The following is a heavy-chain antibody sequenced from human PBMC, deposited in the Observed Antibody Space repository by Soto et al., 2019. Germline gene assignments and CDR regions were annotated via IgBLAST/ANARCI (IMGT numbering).Heavy chain of an antibody. CDR1: GFTFDDYA. CDR3: AKDIGSSGWNRFDY. J-gene: IGHJ4*02. Sequence: EVQLVESGGGLVQPGRSPRLSCAASGFTFDDYAMHWVRQAPGKGLEWVSGISWNSGSIGYADSVKGRFTISRDNAKNSLYLQMNSLRAEDTALYYCAKDIGSSGWNRFDYWGQGTLVTVSS. CDR2: ISWNSGSI. D-gene: IGHD6-19*01. V-gene: IGHV3-9*01.